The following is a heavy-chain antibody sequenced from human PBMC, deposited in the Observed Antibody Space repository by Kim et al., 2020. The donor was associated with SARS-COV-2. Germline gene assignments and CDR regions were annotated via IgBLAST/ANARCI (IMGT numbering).Heavy chain of an antibody. Sequence: GESLKISCKGSGYSFTTYWIAWVRQMPGKGLEWMGIIYPGDSDTRYSPSFQGQVTISADKSVSTAYLQWSGLKASDTAMYYCARQEYSTGCIDYWGQGTLVTVSS. D-gene: IGHD6-19*01. V-gene: IGHV5-51*01. CDR1: GYSFTTYW. CDR3: ARQEYSTGCIDY. J-gene: IGHJ4*02. CDR2: IYPGDSDT.